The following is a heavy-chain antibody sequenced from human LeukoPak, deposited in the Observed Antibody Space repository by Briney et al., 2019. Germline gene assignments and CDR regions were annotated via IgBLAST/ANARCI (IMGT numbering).Heavy chain of an antibody. J-gene: IGHJ4*02. CDR1: GFTFSSYG. V-gene: IGHV3-30*03. CDR3: ARAFSTTAFDY. CDR2: ISDDGSNK. Sequence: GGSLRLSCAASGFTFSSYGMHWVRQAPGKGLEWVAVISDDGSNKYYAESVKGQFTISRDNSKNTPYLQMNSLRAEDTAVYYCARAFSTTAFDYWGQGTLVTVSS. D-gene: IGHD4-17*01.